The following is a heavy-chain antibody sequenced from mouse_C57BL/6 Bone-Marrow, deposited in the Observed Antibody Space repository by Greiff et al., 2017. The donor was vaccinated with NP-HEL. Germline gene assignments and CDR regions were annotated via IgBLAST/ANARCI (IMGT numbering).Heavy chain of an antibody. D-gene: IGHD1-1*01. Sequence: VQLQQSGPELVKPGASVKISCKASGYTFTDYYMNWVKQSHGKSLEWIGDINPNNGGTSYNQKFKGKATLTVDKSSSTAYMELSSLTSEDSAVYFCARGGLLLRDCYAMDYWGQGTSGTVSS. CDR2: INPNNGGT. J-gene: IGHJ4*01. CDR3: ARGGLLLRDCYAMDY. V-gene: IGHV1-26*01. CDR1: GYTFTDYY.